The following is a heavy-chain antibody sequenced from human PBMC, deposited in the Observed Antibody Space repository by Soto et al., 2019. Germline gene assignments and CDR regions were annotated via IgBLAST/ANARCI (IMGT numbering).Heavy chain of an antibody. CDR1: GYTFTSYT. Sequence: GASVKVSCKGSGYTFTSYTMHWVRQAPGQRLEWMGWINGGNGNTKFSQKFLGRVAITRDTSASTAYMELSSLRFEDTAVYYCTRDHYDSSGYYPRFDYWGQGTLVTVSS. J-gene: IGHJ4*02. D-gene: IGHD3-22*01. V-gene: IGHV1-3*01. CDR2: INGGNGNT. CDR3: TRDHYDSSGYYPRFDY.